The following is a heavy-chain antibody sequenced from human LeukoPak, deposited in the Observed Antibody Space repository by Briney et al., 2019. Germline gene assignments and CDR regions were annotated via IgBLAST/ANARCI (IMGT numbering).Heavy chain of an antibody. Sequence: SGTLSLTCAVSGGSISSSNWWSWVRQPPGKGLEWIGEIYHSGSTNYNPSLKSRVTISVDTSKNQFSLKLSSVTAADTAVYYCASSLTTYWYFDLWGRGTLVTVSS. J-gene: IGHJ2*01. D-gene: IGHD3-3*01. CDR3: ASSLTTYWYFDL. CDR2: IYHSGST. V-gene: IGHV4-4*02. CDR1: GGSISSSNW.